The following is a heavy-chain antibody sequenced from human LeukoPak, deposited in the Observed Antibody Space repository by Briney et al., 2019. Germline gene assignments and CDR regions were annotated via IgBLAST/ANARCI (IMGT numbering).Heavy chain of an antibody. CDR1: GYTFTSYY. CDR2: INPSGGST. J-gene: IGHJ4*02. CDR3: ARDQRLGGSSYYFDY. D-gene: IGHD1-26*01. V-gene: IGHV1-46*01. Sequence: ASVKVSCKASGYTFTSYYMHWVRQAPGQGLEWMGIINPSGGSTSYAQKFQGRVTMTRDTSTSTVYMELSSLRSEDTAVYYCARDQRLGGSSYYFDYWCQGTLVTVSS.